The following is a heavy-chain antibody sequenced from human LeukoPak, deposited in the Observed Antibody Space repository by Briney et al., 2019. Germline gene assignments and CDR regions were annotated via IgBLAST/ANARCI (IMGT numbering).Heavy chain of an antibody. CDR2: IIPIFGTA. CDR3: AGTYYDFWSGYRGLEGAFDI. J-gene: IGHJ3*02. Sequence: EASVKVSCKASGGTFSSYAISWVRQAPGQGLEWMGGIIPIFGTANYAQKFQGRVTITADESTSTAYMELSSLRSEDTAVYYCAGTYYDFWSGYRGLEGAFDIWGQGTMVTVSS. CDR1: GGTFSSYA. V-gene: IGHV1-69*13. D-gene: IGHD3-3*01.